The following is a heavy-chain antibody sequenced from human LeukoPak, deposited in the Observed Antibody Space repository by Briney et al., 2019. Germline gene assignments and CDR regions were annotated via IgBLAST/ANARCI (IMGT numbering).Heavy chain of an antibody. Sequence: GESLKISCKGSGYSFTSYWFGWVRQMPGKGLEWMGITYPGDSDTRYSPSFQGQVTISADKSISTAYLQWSSLKASDTAMYYCAVTNYDFWSGPENWFDPWGQGTLVTVSS. D-gene: IGHD3-3*01. CDR2: TYPGDSDT. J-gene: IGHJ5*02. CDR3: AVTNYDFWSGPENWFDP. CDR1: GYSFTSYW. V-gene: IGHV5-51*01.